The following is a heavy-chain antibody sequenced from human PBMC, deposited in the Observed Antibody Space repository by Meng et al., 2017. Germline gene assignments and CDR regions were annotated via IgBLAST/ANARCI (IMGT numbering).Heavy chain of an antibody. V-gene: IGHV1-2*06. Sequence: ASVKVSCKPSGYNFPDYYIHWVRRAPGQGLEWMGRINPKSGDTHYAQKFQARVTMTGDTSISTAYMELRSLRSDDTAVYYCARARIYYGSGTNAFDIWGQGTMVTVSS. D-gene: IGHD3-10*01. CDR1: GYNFPDYY. J-gene: IGHJ3*02. CDR3: ARARIYYGSGTNAFDI. CDR2: INPKSGDT.